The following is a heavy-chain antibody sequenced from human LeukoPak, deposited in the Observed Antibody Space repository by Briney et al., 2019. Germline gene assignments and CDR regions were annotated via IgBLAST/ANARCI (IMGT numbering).Heavy chain of an antibody. CDR1: GGSISSGSYY. V-gene: IGHV4-61*02. J-gene: IGHJ6*03. Sequence: PSETLSLTCTVSGGSISSGSYYWNWIRQPAGKGLEWIGRIYSTGSTNHNPSLKSRVTISVDTSKNQFSLKVSSVTAADTAVYYCARGGTSAATYYFYMDVWGKGATVTVSS. CDR3: ARGGTSAATYYFYMDV. D-gene: IGHD2-2*01. CDR2: IYSTGST.